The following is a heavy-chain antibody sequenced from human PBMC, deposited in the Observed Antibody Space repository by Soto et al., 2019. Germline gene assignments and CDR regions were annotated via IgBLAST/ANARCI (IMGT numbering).Heavy chain of an antibody. V-gene: IGHV3-23*01. D-gene: IGHD3-3*01. CDR3: AQGLPERRSAYYRYNWFDP. CDR2: ISGSGGST. CDR1: GFTFRSYA. Sequence: EVQLLESGGGSVQPGKSLRLSCAASGFTFRSYAMSWVRQAPGKGLEWVSVISGSGGSTYYADSVKGRFTISRDNSKNTLYLQMNNLRAEDTPVYYCAQGLPERRSAYYRYNWFDPWGQGTLVTVSS. J-gene: IGHJ5*02.